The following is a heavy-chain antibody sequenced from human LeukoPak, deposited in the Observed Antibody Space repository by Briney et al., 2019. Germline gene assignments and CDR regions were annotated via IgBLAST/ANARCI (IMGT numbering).Heavy chain of an antibody. J-gene: IGHJ4*02. Sequence: GGSLRLSCAASGFTFSSYKMNWVRQAPGKGLEWISYISSSGSTTYYSDSVKGRFAISRDNAKNSLYLQMNSLRAEDTAVYYCARAGRYSGRFDYWGQGTLVSVSS. CDR1: GFTFSSYK. D-gene: IGHD5-12*01. CDR3: ARAGRYSGRFDY. V-gene: IGHV3-48*03. CDR2: ISSSGSTT.